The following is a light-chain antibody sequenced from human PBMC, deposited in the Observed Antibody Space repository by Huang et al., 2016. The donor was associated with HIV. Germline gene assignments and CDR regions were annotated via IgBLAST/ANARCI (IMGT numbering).Light chain of an antibody. CDR3: QQRGAWPLT. Sequence: DIVLTQSPATLSLSPGQRANLSCRASQNINNYLVWYPEKTGQAPRLLIYESFNRATGIPARFSGSGSGTDFTLTINPLEPEDFAVYYCQQRGAWPLTFGGGTKVEIK. V-gene: IGKV3-11*01. CDR1: QNINNY. J-gene: IGKJ4*01. CDR2: ESF.